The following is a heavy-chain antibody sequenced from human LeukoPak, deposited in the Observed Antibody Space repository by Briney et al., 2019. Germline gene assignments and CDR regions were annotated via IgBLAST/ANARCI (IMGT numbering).Heavy chain of an antibody. Sequence: ASVKVSCKASGYTFTSYDINWVRQATGQGLEWMGWMNPNSGNTGYAQKFQGRVTITRNTSISTAYMELSSLRSEDTAVYYCAILLLGYCSSTSCYHRYFDYWGQGTLVTVSS. CDR3: AILLLGYCSSTSCYHRYFDY. CDR2: MNPNSGNT. J-gene: IGHJ4*02. CDR1: GYTFTSYD. V-gene: IGHV1-8*03. D-gene: IGHD2-2*01.